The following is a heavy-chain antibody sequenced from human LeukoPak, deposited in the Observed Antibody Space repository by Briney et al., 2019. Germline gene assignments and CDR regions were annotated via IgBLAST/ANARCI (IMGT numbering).Heavy chain of an antibody. D-gene: IGHD2-15*01. CDR2: INHSGST. CDR3: ARPFPRWFSPYCSGGSCYPTPPAYYYYYYMDV. CDR1: GGSFSGYY. V-gene: IGHV4-34*01. Sequence: PSETLSLTCAVYGGSFSGYYWSWIRQPPGKGLEWIGEINHSGSTNYNPSLKSRVTISVDTSKNQFSLKLSSVTAADTAVYYCARPFPRWFSPYCSGGSCYPTPPAYYYYYYMDVWGKGTTVTVSS. J-gene: IGHJ6*03.